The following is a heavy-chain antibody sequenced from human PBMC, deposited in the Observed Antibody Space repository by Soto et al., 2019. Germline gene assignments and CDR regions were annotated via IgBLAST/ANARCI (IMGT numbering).Heavy chain of an antibody. CDR2: IYTRGTT. V-gene: IGHV3-53*01. CDR3: AKLWGYYFES. Sequence: GGSLRLSCSACGFSVNNNYMTWVRQAPGRRPEWVAVIYTRGTTHYADFATGRFTFSRDNSKNTLYLQMDSLRPEDTAVYYCAKLWGYYFESWGPGTLVTVS. CDR1: GFSVNNNY. J-gene: IGHJ4*02. D-gene: IGHD2-21*01.